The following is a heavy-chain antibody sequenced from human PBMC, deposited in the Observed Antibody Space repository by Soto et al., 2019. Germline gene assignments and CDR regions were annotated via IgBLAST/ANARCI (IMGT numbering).Heavy chain of an antibody. CDR3: ARGGSQLAVAGDWFDP. V-gene: IGHV1-69*05. Sequence: QVQLVQSGAEVKKPGSSVKVSCKASGGTFSSYAISWVRQAPGQGLEWMGGIIPIFGTANYAQKFQGRVRITXXEXTSXAYMELSSLRSEDTAVYYCARGGSQLAVAGDWFDPWGQGTLVTVSS. CDR1: GGTFSSYA. J-gene: IGHJ5*02. D-gene: IGHD6-6*01. CDR2: IIPIFGTA.